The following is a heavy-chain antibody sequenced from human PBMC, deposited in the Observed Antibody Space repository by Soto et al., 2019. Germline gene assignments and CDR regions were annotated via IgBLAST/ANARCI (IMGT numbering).Heavy chain of an antibody. V-gene: IGHV1-18*01. CDR2: ISAYNGNT. CDR1: GYTFTSYG. D-gene: IGHD6-19*01. CDR3: ARATSIAVAGTQYFQH. Sequence: ASVKVSCKASGYTFTSYGISWVRQAPGQGLEWMGWISAYNGNTNYAQKLQGRVTMTTDTSTSTAYMELRSLRSDDTAVNYCARATSIAVAGTQYFQHWGQGTLVTVSS. J-gene: IGHJ1*01.